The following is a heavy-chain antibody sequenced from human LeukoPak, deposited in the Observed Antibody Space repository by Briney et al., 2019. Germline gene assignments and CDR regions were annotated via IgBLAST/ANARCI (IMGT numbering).Heavy chain of an antibody. CDR3: AMVVTATPN. J-gene: IGHJ4*02. Sequence: PGGSLRLSCAASGFTFSSYAMHWVRQAPGKGLEYVSAISSNGGSTYYANSVKGRFTISRDNSKNTLYLQMGSLRAEDMAVYYCAMVVTATPNWGQGTLVTVSS. CDR2: ISSNGGST. V-gene: IGHV3-64*01. D-gene: IGHD2-21*02. CDR1: GFTFSSYA.